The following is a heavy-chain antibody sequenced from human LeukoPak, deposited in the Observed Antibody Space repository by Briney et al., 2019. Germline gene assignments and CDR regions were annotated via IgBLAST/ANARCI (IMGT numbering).Heavy chain of an antibody. CDR3: AIRDYGDYWFDP. CDR1: GGSISSGGYY. J-gene: IGHJ5*02. CDR2: INYSGST. D-gene: IGHD4-17*01. Sequence: SETLSLTCTVSGGSISSGGYYWSWIRQHPGKGLEWIGYINYSGSTYYNPSLKSRVTISVDTSKNQFSLKLSSVTAADTAVYYCAIRDYGDYWFDPWGQGTLVTVSS. V-gene: IGHV4-31*03.